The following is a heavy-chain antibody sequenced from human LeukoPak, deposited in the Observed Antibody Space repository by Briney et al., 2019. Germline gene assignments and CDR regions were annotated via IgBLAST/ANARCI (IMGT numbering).Heavy chain of an antibody. CDR2: IDAGGSST. CDR3: ARDDLGTSYYSYGMDV. D-gene: IGHD3/OR15-3a*01. V-gene: IGHV3-74*01. CDR1: GFTFSNHW. J-gene: IGHJ6*02. Sequence: GGSLRLSCAASGFTFSNHWMHWVRQVPGKGLVWVSRIDAGGSSTSYADSVKGRFSISRDNAKSTLYLQMNSLRAEDTAVYYCARDDLGTSYYSYGMDVWGQGTTVTVSS.